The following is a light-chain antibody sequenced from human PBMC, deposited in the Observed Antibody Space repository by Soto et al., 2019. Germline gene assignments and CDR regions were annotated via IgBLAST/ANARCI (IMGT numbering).Light chain of an antibody. Sequence: EIVLTQSPSTLPLSRRERATLXXRDSQSVSSYLAWYQQKPGQAPRLPXYGASSRATGIPDRFSGSGSGTDLTLTISGLEPEDFAVYYCQQYGGSPMVTFGGGTKVDIK. CDR2: GAS. V-gene: IGKV3-20*01. CDR1: QSVSSY. J-gene: IGKJ4*01. CDR3: QQYGGSPMVT.